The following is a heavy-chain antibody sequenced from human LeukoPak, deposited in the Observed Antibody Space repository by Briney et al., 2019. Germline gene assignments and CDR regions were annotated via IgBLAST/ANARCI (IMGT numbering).Heavy chain of an antibody. CDR2: IIPIFGTV. V-gene: IGHV1-69*05. J-gene: IGHJ4*02. D-gene: IGHD2-2*01. CDR1: GGTFSSYA. CDR3: ARRCSSTSCYFDY. Sequence: ASVKVSCKASGGTFSSYAISWVRQAPGQGLEWMGGIIPIFGTVNYAQKFQGRVTITTDESTSTAYMELSSLRSEDTAVYYCARRCSSTSCYFDYWGQGTLVTVSS.